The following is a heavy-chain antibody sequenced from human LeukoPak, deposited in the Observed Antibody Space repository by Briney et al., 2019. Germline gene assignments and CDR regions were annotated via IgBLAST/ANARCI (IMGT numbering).Heavy chain of an antibody. D-gene: IGHD5-18*01. CDR1: GFTFSSYA. CDR2: ISYDGSNK. J-gene: IGHJ5*02. Sequence: GGSLRLSCAASGFTFSSYAMHWVRQAPGKGLEWVAVISYDGSNKYYADSVKGRFTISRDNSKNTLYLKMNSLRAEDTAVYYCARDQGYSYGYDAWGQGTLVTVSS. CDR3: ARDQGYSYGYDA. V-gene: IGHV3-30-3*01.